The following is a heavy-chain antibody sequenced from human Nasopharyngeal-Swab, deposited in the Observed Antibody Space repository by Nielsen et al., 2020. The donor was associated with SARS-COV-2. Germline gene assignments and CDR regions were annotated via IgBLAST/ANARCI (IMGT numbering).Heavy chain of an antibody. D-gene: IGHD3-10*01. CDR3: AKLPDYYGSGNDY. J-gene: IGHJ4*02. Sequence: SLKISCAASGFTFDDYAMHWVRQDPGKGLEWVSGISWNSGSIGYADSVKGRFTISRDNAKNSLYLQMNSLRAEDTALYYCAKLPDYYGSGNDYWGQGTLVTVSS. CDR1: GFTFDDYA. CDR2: ISWNSGSI. V-gene: IGHV3-9*01.